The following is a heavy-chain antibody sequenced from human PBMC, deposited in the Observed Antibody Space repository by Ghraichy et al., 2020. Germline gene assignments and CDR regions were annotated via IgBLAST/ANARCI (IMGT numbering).Heavy chain of an antibody. Sequence: GGSLRLSCAASGFTFSSYAMSWVRQAPGKGLEWVSAISGSGGSTYYADSVKGRFTISRDNSKNTLYLQMNSLRAEDTAVYYCAKVKGELGLRFLEWFLDAFDVWGQGTMVTVSS. CDR2: ISGSGGST. D-gene: IGHD3-3*01. V-gene: IGHV3-23*01. CDR1: GFTFSSYA. J-gene: IGHJ3*01. CDR3: AKVKGELGLRFLEWFLDAFDV.